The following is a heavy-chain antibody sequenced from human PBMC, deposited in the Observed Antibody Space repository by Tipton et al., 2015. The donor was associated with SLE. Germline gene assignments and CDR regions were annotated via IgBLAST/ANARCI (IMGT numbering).Heavy chain of an antibody. D-gene: IGHD3-3*01. J-gene: IGHJ4*02. CDR3: AREIFGVVIDY. Sequence: GSLRLSCAASGFTFSDYYMGWIRQAPGKGLEWVSYISSSSSYTNYADSVKGRFTISRDNAKNSLYLQINSLRAEDTAVYYCAREIFGVVIDYWGQGTLVTVSS. CDR1: GFTFSDYY. CDR2: ISSSSSYT. V-gene: IGHV3-11*06.